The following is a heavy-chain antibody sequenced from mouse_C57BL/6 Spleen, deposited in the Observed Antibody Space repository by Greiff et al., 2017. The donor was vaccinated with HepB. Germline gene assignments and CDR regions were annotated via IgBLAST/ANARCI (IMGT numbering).Heavy chain of an antibody. Sequence: VQLQQSGAELVRPGASVKLSCTASGFNIKDDYMHWVKQRPEQGLEWIGWIDPENGDTEYASKFQGKATITADTSSNTAYLQLSSLTSEDTAVYYCTTWDYYGSDYYAMDYWGQGTSVTVSS. CDR1: GFNIKDDY. CDR3: TTWDYYGSDYYAMDY. CDR2: IDPENGDT. V-gene: IGHV14-4*01. J-gene: IGHJ4*01. D-gene: IGHD1-1*01.